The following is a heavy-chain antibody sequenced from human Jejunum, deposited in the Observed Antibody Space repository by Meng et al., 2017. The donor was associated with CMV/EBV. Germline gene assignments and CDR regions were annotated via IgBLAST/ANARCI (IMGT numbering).Heavy chain of an antibody. CDR3: TRQLDY. V-gene: IGHV3-7*01. D-gene: IGHD1-1*01. J-gene: IGHJ4*02. CDR2: IKYDGREK. Sequence: LKISCAASGFAFSDYWMDWVRQIPGKGLEWVANIKYDGREKYFVDSVEGRFTISRDNSRNTLYLHMNSLRAEDTAVYYCTRQLDYWGQGMLVTVSS. CDR1: GFAFSDYW.